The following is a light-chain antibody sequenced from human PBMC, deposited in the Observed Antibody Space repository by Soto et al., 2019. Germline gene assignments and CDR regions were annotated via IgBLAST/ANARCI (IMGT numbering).Light chain of an antibody. CDR3: QQNYSIPIA. CDR2: GAS. Sequence: DIQMTQSPSSLSASVGDRVTITCRASQSISTSLNWYHQKPGKAPDLRIYGASSLQSGVTSMFTGSGSGTDCTLTITDRQPEDFATYYCQQNYSIPIAFRQGTRLEIK. V-gene: IGKV1-39*01. CDR1: QSISTS. J-gene: IGKJ5*01.